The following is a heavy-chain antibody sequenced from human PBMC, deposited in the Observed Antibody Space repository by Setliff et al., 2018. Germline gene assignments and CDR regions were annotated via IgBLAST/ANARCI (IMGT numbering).Heavy chain of an antibody. J-gene: IGHJ6*03. CDR3: ARLALTGYDSSGYYYALDYYYYMDV. CDR1: GFTFSIYS. D-gene: IGHD3-22*01. CDR2: ISSGSISTT. Sequence: GGSLRLSCAASGFTFSIYSMNWLRQAPGKGLEWVSYISSGSISTTHYADFVRGRFTVSRDNAKNTLYLEMNNLRAEDTAVYYCARLALTGYDSSGYYYALDYYYYMDVWGKGTTVTVSS. V-gene: IGHV3-48*01.